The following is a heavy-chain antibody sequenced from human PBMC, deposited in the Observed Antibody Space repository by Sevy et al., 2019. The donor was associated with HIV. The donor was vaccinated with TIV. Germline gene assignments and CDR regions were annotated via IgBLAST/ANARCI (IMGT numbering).Heavy chain of an antibody. CDR3: ARAPPVRSGDDSLNWFDP. Sequence: SETVSLTCTVSGGSISVYYWSWIRQPPGKELEYIGYVYHTGSTNYNPALKSRVTISVDTSNNQFSLKLTSVTAADTAVYYCARAPPVRSGDDSLNWFDPWGQGTLVTVSS. D-gene: IGHD5-12*01. V-gene: IGHV4-59*01. CDR2: VYHTGST. CDR1: GGSISVYY. J-gene: IGHJ5*02.